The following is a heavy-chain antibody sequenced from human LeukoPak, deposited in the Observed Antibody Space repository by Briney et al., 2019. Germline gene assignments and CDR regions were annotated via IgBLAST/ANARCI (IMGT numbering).Heavy chain of an antibody. D-gene: IGHD1-26*01. J-gene: IGHJ4*02. CDR3: AREDVGTRDFY. CDR1: GGSISSSSYY. Sequence: PSETLSLTCTVSGGSISSSSYYWGWIRQPPGKGLEWTGEINHSGSTNCNPSLKSRVTISVDTSKNQFSLKLSSVTAADTAVYYCAREDVGTRDFYWGQGTLVTVSS. V-gene: IGHV4-39*07. CDR2: INHSGST.